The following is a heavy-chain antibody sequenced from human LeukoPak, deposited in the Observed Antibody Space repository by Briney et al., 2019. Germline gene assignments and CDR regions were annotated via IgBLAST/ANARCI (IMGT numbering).Heavy chain of an antibody. CDR2: INPNSGGT. D-gene: IGHD3-9*01. CDR1: GYTFTGYY. CDR3: ARVLTGVLRYFDWSFFDY. V-gene: IGHV1-2*02. J-gene: IGHJ4*02. Sequence: ASVKVSCKASGYTFTGYYMHWVRQAPGQGLEWMGWINPNSGGTNYAQKFQGRVTMTRDTSISTAYMELSRLRSDDTAVYYCARVLTGVLRYFDWSFFDYWGQGTLVTVSS.